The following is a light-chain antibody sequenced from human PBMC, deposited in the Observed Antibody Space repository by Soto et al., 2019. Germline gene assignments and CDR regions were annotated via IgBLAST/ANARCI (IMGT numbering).Light chain of an antibody. CDR2: DNN. CDR1: SSNIGNNY. Sequence: HSVLTQPPSVSAAPGQKVTISCSGSSSNIGNNYVSWYQQLPGTAPKLLIYDNNKRPSGIPDRFSGSKSGTSATLGITGLQTGDEAHYYCGTWDSSLSAGVFGGGTKLTVL. V-gene: IGLV1-51*01. CDR3: GTWDSSLSAGV. J-gene: IGLJ2*01.